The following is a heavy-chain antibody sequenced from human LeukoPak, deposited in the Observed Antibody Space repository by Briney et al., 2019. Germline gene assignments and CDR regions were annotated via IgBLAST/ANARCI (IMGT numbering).Heavy chain of an antibody. CDR1: GYSISSGYY. CDR2: IYHSGST. D-gene: IGHD1/OR15-1a*01. CDR3: ARYQTGTMFAV. Sequence: SETLSLTCTVSGYSISSGYYWGWIRQPPGKGLEWIGSIYHSGSTFYNPSLKSRVTISVDTSENQLSLKLYSVTAADTAIYYCARYQTGTMFAVWGQGTLVTISS. J-gene: IGHJ4*02. V-gene: IGHV4-38-2*02.